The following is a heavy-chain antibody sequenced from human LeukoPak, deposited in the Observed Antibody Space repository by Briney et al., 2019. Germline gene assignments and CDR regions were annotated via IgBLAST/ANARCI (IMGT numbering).Heavy chain of an antibody. CDR2: IRYDGSNK. CDR1: GFTFSSYG. J-gene: IGHJ5*02. V-gene: IGHV3-30*02. Sequence: GGSLRLSCAASGFTFSSYGMHRVRQAPGKGLEWVAFIRYDGSNKYYADSVKGRFTISRDNSKNTLYLQMNSLRAEDTAVYYCAKGTVAAAESWFDPWGQGTLVTVSS. D-gene: IGHD6-13*01. CDR3: AKGTVAAAESWFDP.